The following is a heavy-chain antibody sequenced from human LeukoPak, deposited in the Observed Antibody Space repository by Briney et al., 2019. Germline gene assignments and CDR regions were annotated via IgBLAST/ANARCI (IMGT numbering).Heavy chain of an antibody. D-gene: IGHD6-13*01. V-gene: IGHV3-48*01. Sequence: GGSLRLSCAASGFTFSSYSMNWVRQAPGKGLEWVSYISSSSTIYYADSVKGRFTISRDNAKNSLYLQMNSLRAEDTAVYYCARVGYRLDYWGQGTLVTVSS. CDR2: ISSSSTI. CDR3: ARVGYRLDY. CDR1: GFTFSSYS. J-gene: IGHJ4*02.